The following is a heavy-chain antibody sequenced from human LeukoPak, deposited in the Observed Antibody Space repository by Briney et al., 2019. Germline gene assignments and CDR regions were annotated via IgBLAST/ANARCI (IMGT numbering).Heavy chain of an antibody. CDR2: ISYDGRNT. D-gene: IGHD6-19*01. Sequence: GGSLRLSCAASGFIFSSYAIHWVRQAPGKGLEWVTVISYDGRNTYYADSVKGRFTISRDNSKNTVSLQMNSLRAEDTAVYYCARWDAVAGTYDAFDIWGQGTMVTVSS. CDR1: GFIFSSYA. V-gene: IGHV3-30*04. CDR3: ARWDAVAGTYDAFDI. J-gene: IGHJ3*02.